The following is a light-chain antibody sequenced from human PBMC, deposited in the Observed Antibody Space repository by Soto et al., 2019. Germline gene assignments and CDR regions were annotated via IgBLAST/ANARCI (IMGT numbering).Light chain of an antibody. Sequence: DIQMTQSPSSLSASVGDRVTITCRASQSISSYLNWYQQKRGKAPKXLIYAASSLQSGVPSRFSGSGSGTDFTLTISSLQPEDFATYSCQQSYSTTWTFGQGTKVDIK. CDR2: AAS. V-gene: IGKV1-39*01. CDR3: QQSYSTTWT. CDR1: QSISSY. J-gene: IGKJ1*01.